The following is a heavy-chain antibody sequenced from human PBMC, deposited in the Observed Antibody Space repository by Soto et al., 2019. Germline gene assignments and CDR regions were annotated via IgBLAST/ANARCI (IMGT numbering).Heavy chain of an antibody. CDR3: AHRRTYRYHWYGRNFDY. J-gene: IGHJ4*02. Sequence: QITLKESGPTRVKPTQTLTLTCTFSGFALSTSGEGVAWIRQAPGKALEWLALIYWDDDKRYSPSLKSRLIISTDTSNNQVVLSLLQLAPVDSCIYYCAHRRTYRYHWYGRNFDYWGQGTLVTVSS. D-gene: IGHD1-1*01. CDR1: GFALSTSGEG. CDR2: IYWDDDK. V-gene: IGHV2-5*02.